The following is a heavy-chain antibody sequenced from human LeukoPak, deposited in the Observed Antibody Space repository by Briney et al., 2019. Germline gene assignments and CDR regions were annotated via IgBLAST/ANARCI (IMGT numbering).Heavy chain of an antibody. J-gene: IGHJ3*02. V-gene: IGHV3-21*01. CDR3: ARDREGAALNDAFDI. CDR1: GFTFSSYS. CDR2: ISSSSSYI. D-gene: IGHD1-26*01. Sequence: PGGSLRLSCAASGFTFSSYSMNWVRQAPEKGLEWVSSISSSSSYIYYADSVKGLFTITRNNAKNLLYPQMNSLRADETAVYYWARDREGAALNDAFDIWGQGTMVTVSS.